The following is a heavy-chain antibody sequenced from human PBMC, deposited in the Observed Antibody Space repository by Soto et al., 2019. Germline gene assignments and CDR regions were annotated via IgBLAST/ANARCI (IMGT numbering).Heavy chain of an antibody. CDR3: ARDTYCSGGSCCSGDYFDY. CDR2: INHSGRT. D-gene: IGHD2-15*01. CDR1: GGSFSGYY. V-gene: IGHV4-34*01. Sequence: QVQLQQWGAGLLKPSETLSLTCAVYGGSFSGYYWSWIRQPPGKGLEWIGEINHSGRTNYNPSLKSRVTISVDTSKKQFSLKLSSVTAVDLAVYYCARDTYCSGGSCCSGDYFDYWGQGTLVTVS. J-gene: IGHJ4*02.